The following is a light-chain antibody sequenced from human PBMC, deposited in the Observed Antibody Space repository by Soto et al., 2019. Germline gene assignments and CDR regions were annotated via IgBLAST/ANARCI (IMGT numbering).Light chain of an antibody. CDR2: AAS. V-gene: IGKV1-39*01. CDR1: RGVTTS. CDR3: QQTYSAPFT. Sequence: DIQMTQSPSSLSASVGDRVTITCRASRGVTTSLNWFQQKEEKAPKLLIFAASTLESGVPSRFSGSGSGTDFTLTISSLQPEDFATYYCQQTYSAPFTFGPGTKVDIK. J-gene: IGKJ3*01.